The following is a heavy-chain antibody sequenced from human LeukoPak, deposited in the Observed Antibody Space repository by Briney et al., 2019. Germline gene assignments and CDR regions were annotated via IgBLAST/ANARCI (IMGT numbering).Heavy chain of an antibody. CDR1: GGSISSSSYY. D-gene: IGHD4-17*01. CDR2: IYYSGST. V-gene: IGHV4-39*07. J-gene: IGHJ4*02. CDR3: AREPRTTVTTGDY. Sequence: SETLSLTCTVSGGSISSSSYYWGWIRQPPGKGLEWIGSIYYSGSTYYNPSLKSRVTISVDTSKNQFSLKLSSVTAADTAVYYCAREPRTTVTTGDYWGQGTLVTVSS.